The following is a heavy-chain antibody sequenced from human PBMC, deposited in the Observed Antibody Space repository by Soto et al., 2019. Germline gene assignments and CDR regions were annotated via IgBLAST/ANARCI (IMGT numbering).Heavy chain of an antibody. CDR2: IYYSGST. D-gene: IGHD2-21*01. CDR1: GGSISSGDYY. CDR3: ARDDWGLTPKGLDP. V-gene: IGHV4-30-4*01. Sequence: SETLSLTCTVSGGSISSGDYYWSWIRQPPGKGLEWIGYIYYSGSTYYNPSLKSRVTISVDTSKNQFSLKLSSVTAADTAVYYCARDDWGLTPKGLDPWGQGTLVTVSS. J-gene: IGHJ5*02.